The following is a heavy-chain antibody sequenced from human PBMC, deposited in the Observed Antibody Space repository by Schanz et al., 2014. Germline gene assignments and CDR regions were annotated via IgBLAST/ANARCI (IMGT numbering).Heavy chain of an antibody. J-gene: IGHJ4*02. CDR3: ARLTMVRGVTFDR. D-gene: IGHD3-10*01. V-gene: IGHV4-61*07. CDR2: VYYNGAT. Sequence: WTWIRQPPGKGLEWIGYVYYNGATNSNPSLKSRVTISLDTSKNQFSLRLTSVTAADTAVYYCARLTMVRGVTFDRWGQGTLVTVSS.